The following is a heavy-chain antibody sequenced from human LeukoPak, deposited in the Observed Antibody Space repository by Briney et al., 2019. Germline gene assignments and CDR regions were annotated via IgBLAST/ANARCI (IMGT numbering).Heavy chain of an antibody. CDR1: GGSISSYY. J-gene: IGHJ4*02. Sequence: SETLSLTCTVSGGSISSYYWSWIRQPPGKGLEWIGYIYYSGSTNYNPSLKSRVTISVDTSKNQFSLKLSSVTAADTVVYYCARLCPGVPPSVFDYWGQGTLVTVSS. CDR3: ARLCPGVPPSVFDY. CDR2: IYYSGST. D-gene: IGHD2-21*01. V-gene: IGHV4-59*08.